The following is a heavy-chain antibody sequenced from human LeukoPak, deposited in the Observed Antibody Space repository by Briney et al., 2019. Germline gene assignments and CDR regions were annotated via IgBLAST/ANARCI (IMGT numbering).Heavy chain of an antibody. J-gene: IGHJ4*02. CDR1: GFTFSSYW. V-gene: IGHV3-21*05. Sequence: GGSLRLSCAASGFTFSSYWMSWVRQAPGKGLEWVSYISSTGGDIYYADSVKGRFTISRDNAEKSVYLQMNSLRAEDTAVYYCARDLPTGTYRAYFDNWGQGTLVTVSS. CDR2: ISSTGGDI. D-gene: IGHD1-26*01. CDR3: ARDLPTGTYRAYFDN.